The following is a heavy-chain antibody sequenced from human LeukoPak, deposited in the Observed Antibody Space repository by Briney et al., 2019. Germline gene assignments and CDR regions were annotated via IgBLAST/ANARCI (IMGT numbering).Heavy chain of an antibody. CDR1: GYTFTGYY. J-gene: IGHJ6*03. D-gene: IGHD6-13*01. CDR3: ARDQMAAAGTRSYYYYMDV. Sequence: ASVKVSCKASGYTFTGYYMHWVRQAPGQGLEWMGWINPNSGGTNYAQKFQGRVTMTRDTSISTAYMELSRLRSDDTAVYYCARDQMAAAGTRSYYYYMDVWGKGTTVTVSS. CDR2: INPNSGGT. V-gene: IGHV1-2*02.